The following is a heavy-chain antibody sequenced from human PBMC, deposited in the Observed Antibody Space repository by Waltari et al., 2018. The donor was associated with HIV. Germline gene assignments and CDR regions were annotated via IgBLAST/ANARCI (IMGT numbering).Heavy chain of an antibody. V-gene: IGHV3-30*02. CDR1: GFSFSSYD. CDR2: IRYDGAIK. D-gene: IGHD1-1*01. J-gene: IGHJ4*02. Sequence: QMHLVESGGGVVQPGGSLRLSCAASGFSFSSYDMHWVRQAPGKGLEWVAFIRYDGAIKTYADSVKGRFTISRDNSENTVHLQMNSLRGEDTAVYFCAIDVRSWKKDYWGQGTLVIVSS. CDR3: AIDVRSWKKDY.